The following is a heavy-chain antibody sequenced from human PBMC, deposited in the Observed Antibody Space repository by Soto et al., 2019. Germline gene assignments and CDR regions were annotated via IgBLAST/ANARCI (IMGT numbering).Heavy chain of an antibody. CDR3: ARPSPESDGDYQFGGATAFDI. V-gene: IGHV4-59*01. CDR2: IYYSGST. CDR1: GGSISSYY. Sequence: QVQLQESGPGLVKPSETLSLTCTVSGGSISSYYWSWIRQPPGKGLEWIGYIYYSGSTNYNPSLKSRVTISVDTSKNQFSLKLSSVNAADTAVYYCARPSPESDGDYQFGGATAFDIWGQGTMVTVSS. D-gene: IGHD4-17*01. J-gene: IGHJ3*02.